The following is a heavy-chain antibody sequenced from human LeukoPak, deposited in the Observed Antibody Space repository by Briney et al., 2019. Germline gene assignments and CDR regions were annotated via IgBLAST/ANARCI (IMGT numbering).Heavy chain of an antibody. V-gene: IGHV3-66*01. J-gene: IGHJ4*02. CDR3: ASGEGLRYFDWLLPFDY. CDR2: IYSGGST. CDR1: GFTVSSNY. D-gene: IGHD3-9*01. Sequence: GGSLRLSCAASGFTVSSNYMSWVRQAPGKGLEWVSVIYSGGSTYYAVSVKGRFTISRDNSKNTLYLQMNSLRAEDTAVYYCASGEGLRYFDWLLPFDYWGQGTLVTVSS.